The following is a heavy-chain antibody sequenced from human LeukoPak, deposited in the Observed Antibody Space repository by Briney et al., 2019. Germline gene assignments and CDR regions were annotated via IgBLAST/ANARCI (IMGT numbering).Heavy chain of an antibody. Sequence: AETLSLTCTVSGGSISSSSYYWAWVRQSPGKGLEWIGSIYYSGSTYCNPSLKSRVSILVDMSKNQFSLNLTSVAAADTAVYYCARDVDDILTGQSNFDYWGQGTLVTVSS. CDR3: ARDVDDILTGQSNFDY. CDR2: IYYSGST. D-gene: IGHD3-9*01. V-gene: IGHV4-39*07. CDR1: GGSISSSSYY. J-gene: IGHJ4*02.